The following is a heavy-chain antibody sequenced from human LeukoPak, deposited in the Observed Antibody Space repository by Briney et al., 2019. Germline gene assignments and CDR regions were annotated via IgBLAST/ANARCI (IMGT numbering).Heavy chain of an antibody. Sequence: SETLSLTCAVSGYSISCGYYWGWIRQAPGEGLEWIGSIYLSWSSYYNPFLKSRVTISVDTSKNQFALKLSSVTAADTAVYYCARLISGSSGYYHYYYYYYYMDVWGKGTTVTVSS. J-gene: IGHJ6*03. CDR2: IYLSWSS. CDR1: GYSISCGYY. V-gene: IGHV4-38-2*01. D-gene: IGHD3-22*01. CDR3: ARLISGSSGYYHYYYYYYYMDV.